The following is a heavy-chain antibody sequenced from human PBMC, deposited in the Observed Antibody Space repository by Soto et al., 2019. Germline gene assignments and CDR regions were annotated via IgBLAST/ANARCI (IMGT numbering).Heavy chain of an antibody. CDR1: GDSVSSNTAS. CDR2: TYFRSKWYN. D-gene: IGHD5-12*01. V-gene: IGHV6-1*01. CDR3: AKGDNLGPKTGYAFDP. Sequence: QALAITCAISGDSVSSNTASWNWIRQSPSRGLEWLGRTYFRSKWYNDYAVSVKSRIIINPDTSNNQFSLQLNSVTPEDTAVYFCAKGDNLGPKTGYAFDPWGQGIMVTVSS. J-gene: IGHJ5*02.